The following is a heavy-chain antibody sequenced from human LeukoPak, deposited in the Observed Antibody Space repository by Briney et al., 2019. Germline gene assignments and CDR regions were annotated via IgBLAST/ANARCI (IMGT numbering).Heavy chain of an antibody. Sequence: ASVKVSCKASGYTFTSYGISWVRQAPGQGLEWMGWISAYNGNTNYAQKLQGRVTMTTDTSTSTAYMELRSLRSDDTAVYYCARWYDYYGSGSYYHDYYYYGVDVWGQGTTVTVSS. CDR3: ARWYDYYGSGSYYHDYYYYGVDV. J-gene: IGHJ6*02. V-gene: IGHV1-18*01. D-gene: IGHD3-10*01. CDR1: GYTFTSYG. CDR2: ISAYNGNT.